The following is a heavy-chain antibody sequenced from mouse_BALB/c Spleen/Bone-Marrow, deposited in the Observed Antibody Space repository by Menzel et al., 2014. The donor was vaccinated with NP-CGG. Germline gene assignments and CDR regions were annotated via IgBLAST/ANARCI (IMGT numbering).Heavy chain of an antibody. CDR2: VSYSGST. J-gene: IGHJ2*01. D-gene: IGHD2-3*01. V-gene: IGHV3-8*02. CDR3: ATYDGYYFDY. CDR1: GDSIXSGY. Sequence: EVQLQQSGPSLVKPSQTLSLTCSVTGDSIXSGYWNWIRKFPGNKLEYMGYVSYSGSTYYSPSLKSRISITRDTSKNQYYLQLNSVTTEDTATYYCATYDGYYFDYWGQGTTPTVSS.